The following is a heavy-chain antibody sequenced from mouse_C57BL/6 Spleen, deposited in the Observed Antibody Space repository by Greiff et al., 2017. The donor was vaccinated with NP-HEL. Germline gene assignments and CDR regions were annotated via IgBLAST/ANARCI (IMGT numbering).Heavy chain of an antibody. Sequence: DVQLVESGGGLVKPGGSLKLSCAASGFTFSDYGMHWVRQAPEKGLEWVAYISSGSSTIYYADTVKGRFTISRDNAKNTLFLQMTSLRSEDTAMYYCARPEGYYLFAYWGQGTLVTVSA. CDR2: ISSGSSTI. CDR1: GFTFSDYG. CDR3: ARPEGYYLFAY. V-gene: IGHV5-17*01. J-gene: IGHJ3*01. D-gene: IGHD2-3*01.